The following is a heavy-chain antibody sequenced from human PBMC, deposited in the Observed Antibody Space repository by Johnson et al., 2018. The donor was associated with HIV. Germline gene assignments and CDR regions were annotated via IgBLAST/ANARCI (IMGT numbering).Heavy chain of an antibody. CDR1: GFTFSSYA. D-gene: IGHD3-22*01. V-gene: IGHV3-30-3*01. CDR2: ISYDGSNK. J-gene: IGHJ3*02. Sequence: QMLLVESGGGVVQPGRSLRLSCAASGFTFSSYAMHWIRQAPGKGLEWVAVISYDGSNKYYADSVKGRFTISRDNSKNTLYLQRNSLRAEDTAVYYCAREHRYYYDSSGYYRGDAFDIWGQGTMVTVSS. CDR3: AREHRYYYDSSGYYRGDAFDI.